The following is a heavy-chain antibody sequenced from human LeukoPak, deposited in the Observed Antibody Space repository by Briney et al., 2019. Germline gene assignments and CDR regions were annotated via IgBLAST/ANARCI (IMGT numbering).Heavy chain of an antibody. Sequence: PGGSLRLSSAASGFSFGNFWMSWVRQAPGRGLQWVASMKGDGSPTYYVDSVKGRFIISRDNARNSLYLQMNSLRAEDTAVYYCARLFGGVTTFDYWGQGALVTVSS. CDR2: MKGDGSPT. V-gene: IGHV3-7*01. D-gene: IGHD2-8*02. CDR3: ARLFGGVTTFDY. CDR1: GFSFGNFW. J-gene: IGHJ4*02.